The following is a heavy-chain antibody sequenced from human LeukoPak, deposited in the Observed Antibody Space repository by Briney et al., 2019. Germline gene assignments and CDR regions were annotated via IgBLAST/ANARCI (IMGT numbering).Heavy chain of an antibody. Sequence: GGSLRLSCAASGFTLSCCGMHWVRQAPGKGLEWVAFIRYDGTNKYYADSVKGRFTISRDNSKNTLYLQMNSLRAEDTAVYYCAKVAEYKNPDHYFDYWGQGTLVTVSS. CDR2: IRYDGTNK. CDR1: GFTLSCCG. V-gene: IGHV3-30*02. CDR3: AKVAEYKNPDHYFDY. D-gene: IGHD1-1*01. J-gene: IGHJ4*02.